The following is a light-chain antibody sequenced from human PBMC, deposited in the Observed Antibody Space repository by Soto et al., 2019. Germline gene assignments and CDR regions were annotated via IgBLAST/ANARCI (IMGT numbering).Light chain of an antibody. CDR3: QQRTNRPPIT. V-gene: IGKV3-11*01. Sequence: EIVLTQSPATLSLSPWERATLACRASQSVSSYLAWYQQRPGQAPRLLIFETSNRATDIPARFSGSGSGTDFTLTIRGLEPADFAVYYGQQRTNRPPITFGQGTRLEIK. CDR2: ETS. CDR1: QSVSSY. J-gene: IGKJ5*01.